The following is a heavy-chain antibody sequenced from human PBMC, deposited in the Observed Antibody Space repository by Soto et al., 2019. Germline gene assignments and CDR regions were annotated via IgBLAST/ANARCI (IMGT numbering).Heavy chain of an antibody. D-gene: IGHD6-13*01. V-gene: IGHV1-69*01. Sequence: QVQLVQSGAEVKKPGSSVKVSCTASGGTFSSYAISWVRQAPGQGLEWMGGIIPIFGTANYAQKFQGRVTITADESTSTAYMELSSLRSEDTAVYYCARDAGIVAAAGERNWFDPWGQGTLVTVSS. CDR1: GGTFSSYA. CDR3: ARDAGIVAAAGERNWFDP. J-gene: IGHJ5*02. CDR2: IIPIFGTA.